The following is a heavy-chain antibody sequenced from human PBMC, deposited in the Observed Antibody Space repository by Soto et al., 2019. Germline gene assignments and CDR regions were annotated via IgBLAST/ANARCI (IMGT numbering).Heavy chain of an antibody. CDR2: IIPILGLA. CDR3: AREHIVGATSFDY. V-gene: IGHV1-69*08. CDR1: GGTFSSYT. J-gene: IGHJ4*02. D-gene: IGHD1-26*01. Sequence: QVQLVQSGAEVKKPGSSVKVSCKASGGTFSSYTISWVRQAPGQGLEWMGRIIPILGLANYAQKFQGRVTITADKSTSTAYMELSSLRSEDTAVYYCAREHIVGATSFDYWGQGTLVTVSS.